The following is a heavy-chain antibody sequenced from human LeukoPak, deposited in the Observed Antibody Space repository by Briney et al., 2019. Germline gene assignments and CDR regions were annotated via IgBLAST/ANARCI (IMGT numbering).Heavy chain of an antibody. D-gene: IGHD2-15*01. Sequence: PGGSLRLSCAASGFTFGSYAMSWVRQAPGKGLEWVSTISDRGGSTYYADSVKGRLTISRDNSKNTLYLQMNSLRAEDTALYYCAKLYCSGGTCYWPDYWGQGTLVTVSS. CDR3: AKLYCSGGTCYWPDY. V-gene: IGHV3-23*01. CDR1: GFTFGSYA. CDR2: ISDRGGST. J-gene: IGHJ4*02.